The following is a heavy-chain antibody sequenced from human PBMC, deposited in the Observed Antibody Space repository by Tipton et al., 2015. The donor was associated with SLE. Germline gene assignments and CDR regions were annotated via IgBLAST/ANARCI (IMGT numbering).Heavy chain of an antibody. V-gene: IGHV4-4*07. J-gene: IGHJ4*02. Sequence: TLSLTCTVSGTSISGYYWTWIRQPAGKGLEWIGRFFTSESTNYNPSLKSRVTISLDTSNNQFSLRLSSVTAADTAVYFCARADFWGGYLDSWGQGVLATVSS. D-gene: IGHD3-3*01. CDR1: GTSISGYY. CDR3: ARADFWGGYLDS. CDR2: FFTSEST.